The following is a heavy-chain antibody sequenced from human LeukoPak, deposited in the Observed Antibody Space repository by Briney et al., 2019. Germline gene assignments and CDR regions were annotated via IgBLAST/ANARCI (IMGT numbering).Heavy chain of an antibody. CDR1: GYTFASYD. Sequence: ASVKVSCKASGYTFASYDINWVRQATGQGLEWMGWKNPNTGNTGYAQKFQGRVTITTDTSINTAYMELSSLRSDDTAVYYCAREGLDSWGQGTLVTVSS. CDR3: AREGLDS. CDR2: KNPNTGNT. J-gene: IGHJ4*02. V-gene: IGHV1-8*03.